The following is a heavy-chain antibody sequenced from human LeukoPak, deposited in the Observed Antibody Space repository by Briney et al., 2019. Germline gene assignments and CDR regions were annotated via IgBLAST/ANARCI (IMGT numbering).Heavy chain of an antibody. Sequence: PSETLSLTCTVSGGSISSYYWSWIRQPPGKGLEWIGYIYYSGSTNYNPSLKSRVTISVDTSKNQFSLKLSSVTAADTAVYYCARATLYGSGGIDYWGQGTLVTVSS. CDR3: ARATLYGSGGIDY. CDR2: IYYSGST. D-gene: IGHD3-10*01. CDR1: GGSISSYY. V-gene: IGHV4-59*01. J-gene: IGHJ4*02.